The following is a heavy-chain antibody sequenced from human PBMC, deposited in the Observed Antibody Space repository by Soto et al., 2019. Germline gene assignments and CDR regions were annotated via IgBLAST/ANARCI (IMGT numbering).Heavy chain of an antibody. J-gene: IGHJ6*02. Sequence: PGGSLRLSCAASGFTFSSYGMHWVRQAPGKGLEWVAVISYDGSNKYYADSVKGRFTISRDNSKNTLYLQMNSLRAEDTAVYYCAKGYSSWYGGYYYYGMDVWGQGTTVTVSS. D-gene: IGHD6-13*01. CDR1: GFTFSSYG. V-gene: IGHV3-30*18. CDR2: ISYDGSNK. CDR3: AKGYSSWYGGYYYYGMDV.